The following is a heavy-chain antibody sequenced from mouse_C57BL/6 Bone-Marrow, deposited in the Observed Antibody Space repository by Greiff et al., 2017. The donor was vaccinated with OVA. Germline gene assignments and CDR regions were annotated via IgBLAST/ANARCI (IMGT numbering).Heavy chain of an antibody. CDR1: GYTFTSYW. J-gene: IGHJ4*01. V-gene: IGHV1-64*01. CDR2: IHPNSGST. D-gene: IGHD1-1*01. CDR3: ARETTDDYAMDY. Sequence: VQLQQPGAELVKPGASVKLSCKASGYTFTSYWMHWVKQRPGQGLEWIGMIHPNSGSTNYNEKFKSKATLTVDKSSSTAYMQLSSLTSEDSAVYYCARETTDDYAMDYWGQGTSVTVSS.